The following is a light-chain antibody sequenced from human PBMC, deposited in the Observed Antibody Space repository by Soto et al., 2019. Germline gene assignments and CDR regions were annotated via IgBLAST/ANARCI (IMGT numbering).Light chain of an antibody. CDR1: SSDVGGYNY. V-gene: IGLV2-14*01. J-gene: IGLJ1*01. Sequence: QSALTQPASVSGSPGQSITISCTGTSSDVGGYNYVSWYQQHPGKAPKLMIYEVSNRPSGVPDRFSASKSGNTASLTISGLQAEDEADYFCCSYAGAYRYVFGSGTKLTVL. CDR2: EVS. CDR3: CSYAGAYRYV.